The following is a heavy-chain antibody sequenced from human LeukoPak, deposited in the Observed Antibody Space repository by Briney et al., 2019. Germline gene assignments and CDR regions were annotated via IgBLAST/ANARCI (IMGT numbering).Heavy chain of an antibody. CDR2: IYYSGST. V-gene: IGHV4-59*12. J-gene: IGHJ4*02. CDR1: GGSISSYY. Sequence: SETLSLTCTVSGGSISSYYWSWIRQPPGKGLEWIGYIYYSGSTNYNPSLKSRVTISVDTSKNQFSLKLSSVTAADTAVYYCARDPDGSGSTGFDYWGQGTLVTVSS. D-gene: IGHD3-10*01. CDR3: ARDPDGSGSTGFDY.